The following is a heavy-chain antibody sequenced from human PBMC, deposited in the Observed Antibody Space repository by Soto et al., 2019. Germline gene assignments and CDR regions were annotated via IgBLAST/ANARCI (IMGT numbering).Heavy chain of an antibody. J-gene: IGHJ4*02. D-gene: IGHD4-4*01. Sequence: ASVKVSCKASGYTFTGYYMHWVRQAPGQGLEWMGWINPNSGGTNYAQKFQGWVTMTRDTSISTAYMELSRLRSDDTAVYYCARGDTVTTWSPMHEYWGQGTLVTVSS. V-gene: IGHV1-2*04. CDR2: INPNSGGT. CDR1: GYTFTGYY. CDR3: ARGDTVTTWSPMHEY.